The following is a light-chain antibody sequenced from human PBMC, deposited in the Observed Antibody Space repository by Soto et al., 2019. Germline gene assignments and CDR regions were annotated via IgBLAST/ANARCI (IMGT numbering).Light chain of an antibody. CDR2: DAS. Sequence: EIVLTQSPGTLSLSPGERATLSCRASQSVSSSYLAWYQQKPGQAPRLLIYDASSRATGIPDRFSGSGSGTDFTLTISRLEPEDFAMYYCQQYGGSPYTFGQGTKLEIK. CDR1: QSVSSSY. CDR3: QQYGGSPYT. V-gene: IGKV3-20*01. J-gene: IGKJ2*01.